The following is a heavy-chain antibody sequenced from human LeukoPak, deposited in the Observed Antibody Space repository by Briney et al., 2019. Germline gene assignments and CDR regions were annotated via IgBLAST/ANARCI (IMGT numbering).Heavy chain of an antibody. CDR3: ARDLSPAVRGVPSSDY. Sequence: ASVKVSCKASGYTFTSYGVSWVRQAPGQGLEWMGWISAYNGNTNYAQKLQGRVTMTTDTSTSTAYMELRSLRSDDTAVYYCARDLSPAVRGVPSSDYWGQGTLVTVSS. D-gene: IGHD3-10*01. CDR2: ISAYNGNT. V-gene: IGHV1-18*01. CDR1: GYTFTSYG. J-gene: IGHJ4*02.